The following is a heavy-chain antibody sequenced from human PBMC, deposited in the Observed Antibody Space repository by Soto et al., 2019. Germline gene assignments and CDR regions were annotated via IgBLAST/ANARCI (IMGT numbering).Heavy chain of an antibody. CDR3: ADIVVVPAAPSDVVWFDP. J-gene: IGHJ5*02. CDR1: GGTFSSYA. V-gene: IGHV1-69*13. Sequence: ASVKVSCKASGGTFSSYAISWVRQAPGQGLEWMGGIIPIFGTANYAQKFQGRVTITADESTSTAYMELSSLRSEDTAVYYCADIVVVPAAPSDVVWFDPWGQGTLVTVSS. CDR2: IIPIFGTA. D-gene: IGHD2-2*01.